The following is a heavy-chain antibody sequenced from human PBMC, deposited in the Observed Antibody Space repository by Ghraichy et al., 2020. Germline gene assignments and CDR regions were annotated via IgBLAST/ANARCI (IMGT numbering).Heavy chain of an antibody. CDR2: FYHSGST. D-gene: IGHD3-16*01. CDR1: GYSISSGYY. Sequence: SETLSLTCTVSGYSISSGYYWGWIRQPPGKRLEWIGSFYHSGSTDYNPSLKSRVTISVDTSKNQFSLKLSPVTAADTAVYYCAREDWGAYYYDMDVGGQGNRVTVSS. J-gene: IGHJ6*02. V-gene: IGHV4-38-2*02. CDR3: AREDWGAYYYDMDV.